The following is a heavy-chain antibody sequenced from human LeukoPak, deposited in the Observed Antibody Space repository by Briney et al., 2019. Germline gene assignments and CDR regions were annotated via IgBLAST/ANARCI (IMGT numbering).Heavy chain of an antibody. Sequence: TGGSLRLSCAASGFTLRSYTMNWVRQAPGKGLEWVSSIGISSNKIYYADSVKGRFIISRDNAKNSVYLQMNSLRAEDTAVYYCARDYSALELGSIVVVPAAMADAFDIWGQGTMVTVSS. CDR2: IGISSNKI. CDR3: ARDYSALELGSIVVVPAAMADAFDI. D-gene: IGHD2-2*01. V-gene: IGHV3-21*01. CDR1: GFTLRSYT. J-gene: IGHJ3*02.